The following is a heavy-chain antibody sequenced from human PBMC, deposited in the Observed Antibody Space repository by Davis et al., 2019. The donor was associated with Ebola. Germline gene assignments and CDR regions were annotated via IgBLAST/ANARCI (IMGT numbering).Heavy chain of an antibody. V-gene: IGHV4-30-4*01. CDR2: IYYSWSP. D-gene: IGHD3-10*01. CDR1: GGSISSGDYF. Sequence: MPSETLSLTCTVSGGSISSGDYFWSWVRQPPGKGLEWIGSIYYSWSPYYNPSLKSRVTITIDTSKNQFSLKLSSVTAADTAVYYCARVSGSFGELLYHGAFDIWGQGTMVTVSS. CDR3: ARVSGSFGELLYHGAFDI. J-gene: IGHJ3*02.